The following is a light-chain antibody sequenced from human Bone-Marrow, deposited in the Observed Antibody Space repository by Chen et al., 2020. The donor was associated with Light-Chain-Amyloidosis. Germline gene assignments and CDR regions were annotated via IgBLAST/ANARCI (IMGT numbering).Light chain of an antibody. CDR2: DVS. CDR3: CSYAGSYTHWV. J-gene: IGLJ3*02. CDR1: SSDVGGYNY. V-gene: IGLV2-11*01. Sequence: QSALTQPRSVSGSPGQSVTISCTGTSSDVGGYNYVSWYQQHPGKAPKLIIYDVSKRPSGVPDRFSGSKSGNTASLTISGLQAEDEAEYYCCSYAGSYTHWVFGGGTKLTVL.